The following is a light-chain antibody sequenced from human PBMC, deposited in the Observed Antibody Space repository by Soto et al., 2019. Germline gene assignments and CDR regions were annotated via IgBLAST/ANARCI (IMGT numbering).Light chain of an antibody. V-gene: IGLV2-23*01. CDR1: SSDVVSYNL. J-gene: IGLJ1*01. Sequence: LTQPASVSGSPGQSITISCTGPSSDVVSYNLVSWYQQHPGKAPKLMIYEASKRPSGISNRFSGSKSGNAASLTISGLQAEDEADYYCFSYAGNSLNYVFGTGTKV. CDR2: EAS. CDR3: FSYAGNSLNYV.